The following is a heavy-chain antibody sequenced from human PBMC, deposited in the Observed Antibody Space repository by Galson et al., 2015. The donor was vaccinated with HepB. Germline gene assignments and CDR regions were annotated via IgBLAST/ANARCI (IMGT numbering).Heavy chain of an antibody. V-gene: IGHV3-30-3*01. J-gene: IGHJ4*02. D-gene: IGHD6-19*01. CDR1: GFTFSSYA. CDR2: ISYDGSNK. Sequence: SLRLSCAASGFTFSSYAMHWVRQAPGKGLEWVAVISYDGSNKYYADSVKGRFTISRDNSKNTLYLQMNSLRAEDTAVYYCARGYSSGWYDYWGQGTLVTVSS. CDR3: ARGYSSGWYDY.